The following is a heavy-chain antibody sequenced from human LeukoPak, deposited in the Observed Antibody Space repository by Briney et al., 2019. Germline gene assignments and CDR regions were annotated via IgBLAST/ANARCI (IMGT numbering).Heavy chain of an antibody. Sequence: GGSLRLSCAASGFTFSDYDMNWVRQAAGKGLEWISYSSTSGSTQFYADSVRGRFTVLRDNAKNSLFLQMSSLRAEDTGVYYCARAYSRGWSQYFQYWGQGILVTVSS. J-gene: IGHJ1*01. CDR1: GFTFSDYD. V-gene: IGHV3-48*03. CDR3: ARAYSRGWSQYFQY. D-gene: IGHD6-19*01. CDR2: SSTSGSTQ.